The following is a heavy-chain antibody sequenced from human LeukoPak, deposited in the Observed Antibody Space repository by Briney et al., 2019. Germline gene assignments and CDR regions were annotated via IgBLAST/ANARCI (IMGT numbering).Heavy chain of an antibody. CDR3: SRAKGIAAAGMGNFYYYYMDV. CDR1: GFTYSIYC. V-gene: IGHV3-7*01. CDR2: IMQDGCEI. Sequence: GGSQRLPCAASGFTYSIYCMICLREAPGRGREGVANIMQDGCEIYYVDSVKGRFTISRDNDNNALYNQKTDLRGDDSALHYCSRAKGIAAAGMGNFYYYYMDVWGKGTTVSI. J-gene: IGHJ6*03. D-gene: IGHD6-13*01.